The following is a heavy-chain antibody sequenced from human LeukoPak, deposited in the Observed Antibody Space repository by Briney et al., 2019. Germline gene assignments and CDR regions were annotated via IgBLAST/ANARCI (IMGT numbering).Heavy chain of an antibody. CDR3: ARGKVGATGVGFDY. V-gene: IGHV4-30-4*08. CDR1: GGSISSGDYY. J-gene: IGHJ4*02. Sequence: SQTLSLTCTVSGGSISSGDYYWSWIRQPPGKGLEWIGYIYYSGSTYYNPSLKSRVTISVDTSKNQFSLKLSSVTAADTAVYYCARGKVGATGVGFDYWGQGSLVTVSS. D-gene: IGHD1-26*01. CDR2: IYYSGST.